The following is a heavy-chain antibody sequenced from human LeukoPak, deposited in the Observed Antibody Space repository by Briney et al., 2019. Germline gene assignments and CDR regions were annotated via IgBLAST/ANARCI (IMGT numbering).Heavy chain of an antibody. CDR1: EFTFSSYA. J-gene: IGHJ4*02. Sequence: GGSLRLSCAASEFTFSSYAMTWVRQPPGKGLEWVSGISGSGGTTYYADSVKGRFSISRDNSKNALYLQMNSLRAEDTAVYYCAKDSLGGIAAAGSYFDYWGQGTLVTVSS. V-gene: IGHV3-23*01. D-gene: IGHD6-13*01. CDR2: ISGSGGTT. CDR3: AKDSLGGIAAAGSYFDY.